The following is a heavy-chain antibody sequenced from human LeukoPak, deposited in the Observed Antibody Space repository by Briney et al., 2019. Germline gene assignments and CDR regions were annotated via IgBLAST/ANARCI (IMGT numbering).Heavy chain of an antibody. Sequence: PGGSLRLSCAASGFTFSSYGMHWVRQAPGKGLEWVAVISYDGSNKYYADSVKGRFTISRDNSKNTLYLQMNCLRAEDTAVYYCAKEEIDDSSGYYYFSSSGGSFDIWGQGTMVTVSS. D-gene: IGHD3-22*01. V-gene: IGHV3-30*18. CDR2: ISYDGSNK. CDR1: GFTFSSYG. CDR3: AKEEIDDSSGYYYFSSSGGSFDI. J-gene: IGHJ3*02.